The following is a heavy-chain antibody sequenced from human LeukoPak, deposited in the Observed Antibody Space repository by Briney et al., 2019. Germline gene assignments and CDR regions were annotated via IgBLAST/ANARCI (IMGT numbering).Heavy chain of an antibody. J-gene: IGHJ5*02. CDR3: ARQYTLWFGELLPHWFDP. Sequence: SETLSLTCTVSGGSISSSGYYWGWIRQPPGKGLEWIGSIYYSGSTYYNPSLKSRVTISVDTSKNQFSLKLSSVTAADTAVYYCARQYTLWFGELLPHWFDPWGQGTLVTVSS. D-gene: IGHD3-10*01. V-gene: IGHV4-39*01. CDR1: GGSISSSGYY. CDR2: IYYSGST.